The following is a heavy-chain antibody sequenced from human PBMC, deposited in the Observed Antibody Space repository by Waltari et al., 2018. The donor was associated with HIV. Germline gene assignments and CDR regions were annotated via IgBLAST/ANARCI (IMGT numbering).Heavy chain of an antibody. V-gene: IGHV4-59*01. Sequence: QVQLQESGPGLVKPSETLSLTCSFSGGSISSYYWSWIRQPPGKGLEWIGYIYYSASTNYNPSLNSRGTILVDTSKNQLSLRLSSVTTADTAVYYCASAHLGWYFDLWGRGTLVTVSS. D-gene: IGHD7-27*01. CDR2: IYYSAST. J-gene: IGHJ2*01. CDR3: ASAHLGWYFDL. CDR1: GGSISSYY.